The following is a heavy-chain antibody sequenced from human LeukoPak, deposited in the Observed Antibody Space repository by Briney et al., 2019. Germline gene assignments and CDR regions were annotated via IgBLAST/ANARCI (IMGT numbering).Heavy chain of an antibody. J-gene: IGHJ2*01. CDR3: AKVEVYSSSWSRNPYSHWYFDL. D-gene: IGHD6-13*01. V-gene: IGHV3-23*01. Sequence: GGSLRLSCAASGFAFSSYAMSWVRQAPGKGLEWVSAISGSGGSTYYADSVKGRFTISRDNSKNTLYLQMNSLRAEDTAVYYCAKVEVYSSSWSRNPYSHWYFDLWGRGTLVTVSS. CDR1: GFAFSSYA. CDR2: ISGSGGST.